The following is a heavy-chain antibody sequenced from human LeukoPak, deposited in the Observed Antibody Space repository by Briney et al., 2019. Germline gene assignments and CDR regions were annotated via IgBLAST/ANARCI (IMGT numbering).Heavy chain of an antibody. D-gene: IGHD6-19*01. Sequence: EALRLSCAASGFTFSNYWMDWVRQSPGKGLEWVANIKEDGSDKYYVDSVKGRFTISRDNAKNSLYLQMNSLRAEDTAVYYCARNSGWFRFDYWGQGTLVTVSS. J-gene: IGHJ4*02. CDR3: ARNSGWFRFDY. CDR1: GFTFSNYW. V-gene: IGHV3-7*03. CDR2: IKEDGSDK.